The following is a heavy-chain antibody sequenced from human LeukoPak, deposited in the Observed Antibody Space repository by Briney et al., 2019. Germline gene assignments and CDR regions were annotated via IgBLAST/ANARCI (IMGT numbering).Heavy chain of an antibody. CDR3: AKSRRETPTLFQH. CDR1: GFTFSSYA. CDR2: ISYDGSNK. Sequence: GGSLRLSCAASGFTFSSYAMHWVRQAPGKGLEWVAVISYDGSNKYYADSVKGRFTISRDNSKNTLYLQMNSLRAEDTAVYYCAKSRRETPTLFQHWGQGTLVTVSS. V-gene: IGHV3-30-3*02. J-gene: IGHJ1*01.